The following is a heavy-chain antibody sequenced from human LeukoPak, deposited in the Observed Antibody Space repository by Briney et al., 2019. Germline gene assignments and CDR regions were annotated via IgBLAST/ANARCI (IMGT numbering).Heavy chain of an antibody. CDR1: GYSISSGYY. J-gene: IGHJ4*02. Sequence: KPSETLFLTCAVSGYSISSGYYWGWIRQPPGKGLEWIGSIYHSGSTYYNPSLKSRVTISVDTSKNQFSLKLSSVTAADTAVYYCASINVWGSYRYRGSDYWGQGTLVTVSS. D-gene: IGHD3-16*02. CDR3: ASINVWGSYRYRGSDY. V-gene: IGHV4-38-2*01. CDR2: IYHSGST.